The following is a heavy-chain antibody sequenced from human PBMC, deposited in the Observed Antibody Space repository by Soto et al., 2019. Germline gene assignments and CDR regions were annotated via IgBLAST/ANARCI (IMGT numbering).Heavy chain of an antibody. CDR3: ANSDIVVVPAAIWNWFDP. Sequence: QVQLVQSGAEVEKPGSSVKVSCKASGGTFSSYAISWVRQAPGQGLEWMGGIIPIFGTANYAQKFQGRVTITADKSTSTAYMELSSLRSEDTAVYYCANSDIVVVPAAIWNWFDPWGQGTLVTVSS. J-gene: IGHJ5*02. CDR2: IIPIFGTA. CDR1: GGTFSSYA. D-gene: IGHD2-2*02. V-gene: IGHV1-69*06.